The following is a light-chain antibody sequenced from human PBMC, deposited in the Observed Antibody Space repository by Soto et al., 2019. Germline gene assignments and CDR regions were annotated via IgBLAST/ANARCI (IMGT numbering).Light chain of an antibody. V-gene: IGKV3-15*01. J-gene: IGKJ4*01. CDR3: QQRYKWLT. Sequence: DIVMTQSPASLSVAPGERVTFSCRASQGVSRKLAWYQHKPGQAPRLLISGASTGATGIPARFSGSGSGTDFTLTISSLESEDSGIYYCQQRYKWLTFGGGTKVDIK. CDR2: GAS. CDR1: QGVSRK.